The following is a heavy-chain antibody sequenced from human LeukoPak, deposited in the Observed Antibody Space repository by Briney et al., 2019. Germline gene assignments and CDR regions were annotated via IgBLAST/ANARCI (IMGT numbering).Heavy chain of an antibody. CDR3: ARDGGGYYYDSSGYTDY. J-gene: IGHJ4*02. CDR1: GYTFTSYG. D-gene: IGHD3-22*01. CDR2: ISAYNGNT. Sequence: ASVKVSCKASGYTFTSYGISWVRQAPGQGLEWMGWISAYNGNTNYAQKLQGRVTMTTDTSTSTAYMELRSLRSDDTAVYYCARDGGGYYYDSSGYTDYWGQGTLVTVSS. V-gene: IGHV1-18*01.